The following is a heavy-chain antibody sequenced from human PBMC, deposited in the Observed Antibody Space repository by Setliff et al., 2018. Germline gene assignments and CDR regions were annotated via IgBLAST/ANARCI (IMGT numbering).Heavy chain of an antibody. D-gene: IGHD3-10*01. Sequence: KASETLSLTCTVSGGSISSGSYYWNWIRQPAGKALEWIGHIFTRGSTNYNPSLKSRVTISIDSSKNQMSLRMTSVTAADTAVYYCARHVGIRGRGYNYYYYYMDVWGKGTTVTVSS. V-gene: IGHV4-61*09. J-gene: IGHJ6*03. CDR3: ARHVGIRGRGYNYYYYYMDV. CDR2: IFTRGST. CDR1: GGSISSGSYY.